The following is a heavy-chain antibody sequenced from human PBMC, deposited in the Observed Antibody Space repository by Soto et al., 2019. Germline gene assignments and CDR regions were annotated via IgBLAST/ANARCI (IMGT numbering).Heavy chain of an antibody. Sequence: QVQLVQSGAEVKKPGASVKVSCKASGYTFTSYGISWVRQAPGQGLEWLGWISAYNGNTNYAQKLQGRVTMTTGTSTSTAYMARRSLRSDKTAVYYCARDGTAYSGYAWGYDGMDVWGQGTTVTASS. CDR2: ISAYNGNT. V-gene: IGHV1-18*01. D-gene: IGHD5-12*01. CDR3: ARDGTAYSGYAWGYDGMDV. J-gene: IGHJ6*01. CDR1: GYTFTSYG.